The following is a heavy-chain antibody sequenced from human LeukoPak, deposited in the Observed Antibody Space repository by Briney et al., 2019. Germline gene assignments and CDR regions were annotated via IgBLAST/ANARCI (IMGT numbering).Heavy chain of an antibody. CDR1: GFTFSSFA. Sequence: PGGSLRLSCAASGFTFSSFAMRWVRQAPGKGLEWVSSISSSSSYIYYADSVKGRFTISRDNAKNSLYLQMNSLRAEDTAVYYCAREVASGYSVDAFDIWGQGTMVTVSS. CDR3: AREVASGYSVDAFDI. J-gene: IGHJ3*02. V-gene: IGHV3-21*01. CDR2: ISSSSSYI. D-gene: IGHD3-22*01.